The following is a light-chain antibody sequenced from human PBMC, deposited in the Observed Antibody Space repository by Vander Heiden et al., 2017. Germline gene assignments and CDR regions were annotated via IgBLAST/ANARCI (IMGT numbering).Light chain of an antibody. CDR3: QQYDNYPRT. CDR2: DAS. V-gene: IGKV1-33*01. CDR1: QDISNY. J-gene: IGKJ4*01. Sequence: SRCPSSMYASVGDRVTITCQASQDISNYLNWYQQKPGKAPKLLIYDASNLETGVPSRFSGSGSGTESNVTRRSLESKGMATRYCQQYDNYPRTFGGGTKVEIK.